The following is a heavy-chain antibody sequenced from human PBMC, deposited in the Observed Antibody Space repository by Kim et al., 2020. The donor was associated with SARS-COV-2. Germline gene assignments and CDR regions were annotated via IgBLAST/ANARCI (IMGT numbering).Heavy chain of an antibody. D-gene: IGHD3-3*01. CDR2: INTNTGNP. CDR1: GYTFTSYA. J-gene: IGHJ3*02. V-gene: IGHV7-4-1*02. Sequence: ASVKVSCKASGYTFTSYAMNWVRQAPGQGLEWMGWINTNTGNPTYAQGFTGRFVFSLDTSVSTAYLQISSLKAEDTAVYYCARDQGYYDFWSGYELGRSDTDAFDIWGQGTMVTVSS. CDR3: ARDQGYYDFWSGYELGRSDTDAFDI.